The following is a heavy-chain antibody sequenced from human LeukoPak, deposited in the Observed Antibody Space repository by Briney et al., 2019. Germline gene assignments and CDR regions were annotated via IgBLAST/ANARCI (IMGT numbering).Heavy chain of an antibody. CDR1: GFTFSTYG. V-gene: IGHV3-30*03. CDR3: XXXXXXXXXXXXXXXYHGMDV. Sequence: GGSLRLSCAASGFTFSTYGMHWVRQAPGKGLEWVAVISYDGSNKYYTDSVKGRFTISRDNSKNTLYVLMNSLRAEDTSVYYXXXXXXXXXXXXXXXXYHGMDVWGQGTTVTVSS. CDR2: ISYDGSNK. J-gene: IGHJ6*02.